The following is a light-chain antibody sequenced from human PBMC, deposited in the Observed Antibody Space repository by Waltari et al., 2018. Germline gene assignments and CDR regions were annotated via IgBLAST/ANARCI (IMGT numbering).Light chain of an antibody. Sequence: QSALTQPASVSGSPGQSIAISCTGTSSDVGGYNSVSWYQQHPGKVPKLVIYDVSNRPAGVSNRCSGSKSGNTASLTISGLQADDEADYYCSSFTSTTTLIFGGGTKLTVL. CDR1: SSDVGGYNS. J-gene: IGLJ2*01. V-gene: IGLV2-14*03. CDR3: SSFTSTTTLI. CDR2: DVS.